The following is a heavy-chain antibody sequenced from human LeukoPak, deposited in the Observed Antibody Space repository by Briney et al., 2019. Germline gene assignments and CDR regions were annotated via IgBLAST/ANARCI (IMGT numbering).Heavy chain of an antibody. CDR1: SGSISSGDYN. Sequence: PSQTLSLTCSVSSGSISSGDYNWSWIRQPAGKGLEWIGRIYTSGTTNYNPSLKSRVTISIDRSKNQFSLNLSSVTAADTAVYYCARAVFMRDNLDVWGKGTTVTVSS. D-gene: IGHD1-1*01. CDR2: IYTSGTT. V-gene: IGHV4-61*02. J-gene: IGHJ6*04. CDR3: ARAVFMRDNLDV.